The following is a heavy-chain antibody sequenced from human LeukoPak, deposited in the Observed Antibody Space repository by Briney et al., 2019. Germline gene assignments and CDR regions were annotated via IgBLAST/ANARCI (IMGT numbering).Heavy chain of an antibody. Sequence: PGGSLRLSCAASGFTFSDYYMSWIRQAPGKGLEWVSYISSSGSTIYYADSVKGRFTISRDNAKNSLYLQMNSLRAEDTAVYYCAKDTSLWIQLWFRTFDYWGQGTLVTVSS. D-gene: IGHD5-18*01. J-gene: IGHJ4*02. CDR2: ISSSGSTI. V-gene: IGHV3-11*04. CDR1: GFTFSDYY. CDR3: AKDTSLWIQLWFRTFDY.